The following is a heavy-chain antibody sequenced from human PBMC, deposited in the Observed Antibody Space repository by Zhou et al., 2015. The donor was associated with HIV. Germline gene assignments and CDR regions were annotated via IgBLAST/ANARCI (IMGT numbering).Heavy chain of an antibody. CDR3: AKGEGENSYDILTGFGRYYYGMDV. D-gene: IGHD3-9*01. J-gene: IGHJ6*02. CDR1: GGTFSSYA. V-gene: IGHV1-69*01. Sequence: QVQLVQSGAEVKKPGSSVKVSCKASGGTFSSYAISWVRQAPGQGLEWMGGIIPIFGTANYAQKFQGRVTITADESTSTAYMELSSLRSEDTAVYYCAKGEGENSYDILTGFGRYYYGMDVWGQGTTVTVSS. CDR2: IIPIFGTA.